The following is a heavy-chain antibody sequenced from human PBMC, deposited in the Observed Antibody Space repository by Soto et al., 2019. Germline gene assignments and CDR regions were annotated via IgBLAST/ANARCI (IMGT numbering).Heavy chain of an antibody. CDR2: IYSGGYT. Sequence: EVQLVESGGGLIQPGGSLRLSCAVSGFTVSNNYMSWVRQAPGKGLEGVSVIYSGGYTAYGDSVKGRFTISRDNSKNPLYLKMNSRRADATALFYGAPQRGGGGYWGQGTLVTVSS. CDR3: APQRGGGGY. CDR1: GFTVSNNY. V-gene: IGHV3-53*01. D-gene: IGHD6-25*01. J-gene: IGHJ4*02.